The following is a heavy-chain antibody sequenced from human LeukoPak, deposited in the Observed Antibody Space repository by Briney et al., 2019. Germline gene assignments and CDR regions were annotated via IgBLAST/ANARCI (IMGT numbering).Heavy chain of an antibody. D-gene: IGHD2-2*01. J-gene: IGHJ5*02. CDR2: ISYDGSNK. V-gene: IGHV3-30*18. CDR3: AKADYVVVPAAINH. CDR1: GFTFSSYG. Sequence: GGSLRLSCAASGFTFSSYGMHWVRQAPDKGLEWVAVISYDGSNKYYADSVKGRFTISRDNSKNTLYLQMNSLRAEDTAVYYCAKADYVVVPAAINHWGQGTLVTVSS.